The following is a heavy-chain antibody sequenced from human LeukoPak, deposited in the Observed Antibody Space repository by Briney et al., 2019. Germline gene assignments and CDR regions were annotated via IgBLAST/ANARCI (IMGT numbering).Heavy chain of an antibody. Sequence: GGSLRLSCVGSGFTSIAYAITWARQAPGKGLEWVSGISGGGVTTSYTDSVKGRFTISRDNSKNTLYLQMNSLRAEDTAIYYCARNQQLGGHSYYYYGMDVWGQGTTVTVSS. V-gene: IGHV3-23*01. CDR2: ISGGGVTT. CDR1: GFTSIAYA. CDR3: ARNQQLGGHSYYYYGMDV. D-gene: IGHD3-16*01. J-gene: IGHJ6*02.